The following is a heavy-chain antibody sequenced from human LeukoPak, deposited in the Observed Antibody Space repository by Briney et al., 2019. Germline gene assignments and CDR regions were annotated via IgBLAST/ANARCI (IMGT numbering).Heavy chain of an antibody. CDR1: GGSISSSSYY. CDR2: IYYSGST. D-gene: IGHD6-19*01. V-gene: IGHV4-39*07. J-gene: IGHJ3*02. Sequence: PSETLSLTCTVSGGSISSSSYYWGWIRQPPGKGLEWIGSIYYSGSTYYNPSLKSRVTISVGTSKNQFSLKLSSVTAADTAVYYCARAIAVANPESIDAFDIWGQGTMVTVSS. CDR3: ARAIAVANPESIDAFDI.